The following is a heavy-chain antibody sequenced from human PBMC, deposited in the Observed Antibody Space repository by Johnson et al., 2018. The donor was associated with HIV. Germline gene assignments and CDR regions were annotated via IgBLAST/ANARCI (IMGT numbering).Heavy chain of an antibody. CDR1: GFTFDDYG. V-gene: IGHV3-23*04. CDR2: ISGSGGFS. CDR3: AKGTFAAFDI. J-gene: IGHJ3*02. Sequence: MQLVESGGGVVRPGGSLRLSCAASGFTFDDYGMSWVRQAPGKGLEWVSAISGSGGFSYYADSVKGRFTISRDNSKNTLYLQMNSLRAEDTAVYYCAKGTFAAFDIWGQGTMVTVSS. D-gene: IGHD3-10*01.